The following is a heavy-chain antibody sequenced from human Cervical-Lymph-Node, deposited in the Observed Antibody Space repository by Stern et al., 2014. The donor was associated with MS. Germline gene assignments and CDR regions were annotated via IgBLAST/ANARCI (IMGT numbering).Heavy chain of an antibody. CDR3: ARAPERTAYYYYYGMDV. CDR1: GGSISSGGYS. CDR2: IYHSGST. V-gene: IGHV4-30-2*01. Sequence: QLQLQESGSGLVKPSQTLSLTCAVSGGSISSGGYSWSWIRQPPGKGLEWIGYIYHSGSTYYNPSLKRRVTISADRSKNQFSRKLSSVTAADTAVYYCARAPERTAYYYYYGMDVWGQGTTVTVSS. J-gene: IGHJ6*02. D-gene: IGHD5-18*01.